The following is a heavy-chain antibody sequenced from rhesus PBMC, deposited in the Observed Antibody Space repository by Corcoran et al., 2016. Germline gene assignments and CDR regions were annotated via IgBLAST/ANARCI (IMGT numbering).Heavy chain of an antibody. D-gene: IGHD5-24*01. J-gene: IGHJ4*01. CDR3: AREAAGTVFDY. CDR2: IYSNSENT. V-gene: IGHV4S12*01. Sequence: QVQLQESGPGVVTPSETLSLTCAVSGGTISSGSYYWTWVRLPPGKGLEWIGGIYSNSENTNYNPSLKSRVTISKDTSKNQFSLKLSSVTATDTAVYYCAREAAGTVFDYWGQGVLVTVSS. CDR1: GGTISSGSYY.